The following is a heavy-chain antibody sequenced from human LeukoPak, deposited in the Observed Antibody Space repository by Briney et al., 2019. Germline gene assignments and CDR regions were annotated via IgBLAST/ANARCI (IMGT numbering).Heavy chain of an antibody. CDR2: INSDGSST. D-gene: IGHD5/OR15-5a*01. CDR3: ARDRGIVSATRQYYFDY. Sequence: GGSLRLSCAASGFTFSSYWMHWVRQAPGKGLVWVSRINSDGSSTSYADSVKGRFTISRDNAKNSLYLQMSSLRADDTAMYYCARDRGIVSATRQYYFDYWGQGTLVTVSS. CDR1: GFTFSSYW. J-gene: IGHJ4*02. V-gene: IGHV3-74*01.